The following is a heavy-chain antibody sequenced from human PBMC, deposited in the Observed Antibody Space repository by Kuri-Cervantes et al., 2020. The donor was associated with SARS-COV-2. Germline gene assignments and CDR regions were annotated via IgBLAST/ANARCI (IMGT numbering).Heavy chain of an antibody. CDR2: IYHSGST. V-gene: IGHV4-38-2*02. CDR3: ARDLREDAFDI. Sequence: SETLSLTCTVSGYSISSGCYWGWIRQPPGKGLEWIGSIYHSGSTYYNPSLKSRVTISVDTSKNQFSLKLSSVTAADTAVYYCARDLREDAFDIWGQETMVTVSS. J-gene: IGHJ3*02. CDR1: GYSISSGCY.